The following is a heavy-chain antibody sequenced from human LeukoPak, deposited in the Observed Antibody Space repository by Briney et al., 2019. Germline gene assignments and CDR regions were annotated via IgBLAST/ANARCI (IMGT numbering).Heavy chain of an antibody. Sequence: ASVKVSCKASGGTFSSYAISWVRQAPGQGLEWMGGIIPIFGTANYAQKFQGRVTFTRDTSATTVYMELSSLTSEDTAAYYCAREARLTAHFDYWGREPWSPSPQ. J-gene: IGHJ4*02. CDR1: GGTFSSYA. CDR3: AREARLTAHFDY. D-gene: IGHD2-21*02. V-gene: IGHV1-69*05. CDR2: IIPIFGTA.